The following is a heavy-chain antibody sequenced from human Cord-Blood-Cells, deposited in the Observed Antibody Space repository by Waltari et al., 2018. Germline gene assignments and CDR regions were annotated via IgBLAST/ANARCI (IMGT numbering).Heavy chain of an antibody. CDR3: ATTGYCSSTSCFDY. CDR1: GGSISSSSYY. D-gene: IGHD2-2*03. J-gene: IGHJ4*02. V-gene: IGHV4-39*01. CDR2: IYYSGST. Sequence: QLQLQESGPGLVKPSETLSLTCTVSGGSISSSSYYWGWIRQPPGKGLEWIGSIYYSGSTYYHPSLKSRVTISVDTSKNQFSLKLSSVTAADTAVYYCATTGYCSSTSCFDYWGQGTLVTVSS.